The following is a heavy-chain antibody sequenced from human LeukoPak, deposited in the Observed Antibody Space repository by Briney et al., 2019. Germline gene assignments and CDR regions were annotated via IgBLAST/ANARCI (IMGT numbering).Heavy chain of an antibody. Sequence: PSETLSLTCAVYGGSFSGYYWSWIRQPPGKGLEWIGYIYHSGSTYYNPSLKSRVTISVDRSKNQFSLKLSSVTAADTAVYYCASTQYYYDSSGYYTGVFDYWGQGTLVTVSS. CDR3: ASTQYYYDSSGYYTGVFDY. CDR1: GGSFSGYY. V-gene: IGHV4-34*01. CDR2: IYHSGST. J-gene: IGHJ4*02. D-gene: IGHD3-22*01.